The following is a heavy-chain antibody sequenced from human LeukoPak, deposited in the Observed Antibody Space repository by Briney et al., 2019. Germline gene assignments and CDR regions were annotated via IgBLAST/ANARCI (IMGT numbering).Heavy chain of an antibody. CDR1: GGSISSYC. Sequence: SETLSLTCTVSGGSISSYCWSWIRQPPGKGLEWIGYIYYSGSTNYNPSLKSRVTISVDTSKNQFSLKLSSVTAADTAVYYCASMRTAMAENDYWGQGTLVTVSS. D-gene: IGHD5-18*01. J-gene: IGHJ4*01. CDR3: ASMRTAMAENDY. CDR2: IYYSGST. V-gene: IGHV4-59*01.